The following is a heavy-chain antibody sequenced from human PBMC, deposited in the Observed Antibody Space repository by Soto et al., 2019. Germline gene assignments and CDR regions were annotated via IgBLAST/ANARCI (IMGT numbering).Heavy chain of an antibody. CDR1: GYTLTELS. J-gene: IGHJ3*02. CDR2: FDPEDGET. Sequence: ASVKVSCMVSGYTLTELSMHWVLQAPGKGLEWMGGFDPEDGETIYAQKFQGGVTMTEDTSTDTAYMELSSLRSEDTAVYYCATGGGAAVVNAFDIWGQGTMVTVSS. D-gene: IGHD6-13*01. CDR3: ATGGGAAVVNAFDI. V-gene: IGHV1-24*01.